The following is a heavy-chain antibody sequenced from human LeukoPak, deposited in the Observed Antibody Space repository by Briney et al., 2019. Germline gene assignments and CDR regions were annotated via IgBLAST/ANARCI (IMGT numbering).Heavy chain of an antibody. CDR3: VRGGYGSIDY. Sequence: GGSLRLSCEASGFTFSSLWMHWVRQAPGMGLVWVSHINSDGSSTNYADSVKGRFTISRDNAKNTLYLQMNSLRAEDTAVYYCVRGGYGSIDYWGQGTLVTVSS. J-gene: IGHJ4*02. V-gene: IGHV3-74*01. CDR1: GFTFSSLW. CDR2: INSDGSST. D-gene: IGHD4-17*01.